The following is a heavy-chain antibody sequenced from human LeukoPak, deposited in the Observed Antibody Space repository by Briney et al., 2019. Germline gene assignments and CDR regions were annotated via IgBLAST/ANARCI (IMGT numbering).Heavy chain of an antibody. D-gene: IGHD2-15*01. CDR3: ARDRRSGGGFDY. Sequence: PSQTLSLTCAVSGGSISSGGYSWSWIRQPPGKGLEWIGYIYHSGSTYYNPSLKSRVTISVDRSKNQFSLKLSSVTAADTAVYYCARDRRSGGGFDYWGQGTLVTVSS. CDR2: IYHSGST. V-gene: IGHV4-30-2*01. CDR1: GGSISSGGYS. J-gene: IGHJ4*02.